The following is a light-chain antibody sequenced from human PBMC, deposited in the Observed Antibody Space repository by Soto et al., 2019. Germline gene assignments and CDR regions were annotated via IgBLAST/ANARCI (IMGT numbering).Light chain of an antibody. CDR2: KAS. J-gene: IGKJ2*01. CDR1: QNINNL. Sequence: DIQMTQSPSTLSASVGGRVTISCRASQNINNLLAWYQQKPGKVPKLLIYKASSLESGVPSRFSGSGSGIDFTLPISRLQPDDFSTYSCQHYYTYPYTFGQGPKLEIK. V-gene: IGKV1-5*03. CDR3: QHYYTYPYT.